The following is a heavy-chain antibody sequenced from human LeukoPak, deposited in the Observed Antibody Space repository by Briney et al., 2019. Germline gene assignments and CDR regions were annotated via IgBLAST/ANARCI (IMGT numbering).Heavy chain of an antibody. CDR3: ARQDYYYYGMDV. J-gene: IGHJ6*02. V-gene: IGHV4-59*11. CDR2: IYYTGSA. CDR1: GASIGGHY. Sequence: SDTLSLTCSVSGASIGGHYWTWLRQPPGKGLEWIGYIYYTGSANYHPSLTSRVTMSVDTSKNQFSLRLNSVTAADTAVYYCARQDYYYYGMDVWGQGTTVTVSS.